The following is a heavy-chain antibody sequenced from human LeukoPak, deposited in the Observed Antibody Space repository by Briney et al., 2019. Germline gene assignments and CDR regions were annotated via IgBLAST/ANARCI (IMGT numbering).Heavy chain of an antibody. V-gene: IGHV3-33*01. Sequence: PGGSLRLSCAASGFTFSSYGMHWVRQAPGKGLEWVAVIWYDGSNKYYADSVKGRFTISRDNSKNTLYLQMNSLRAEDTAVYYCARRSGNNWFYYYYGMDVWGRGTTVTVSS. CDR1: GFTFSSYG. CDR2: IWYDGSNK. CDR3: ARRSGNNWFYYYYGMDV. J-gene: IGHJ6*02. D-gene: IGHD1-1*01.